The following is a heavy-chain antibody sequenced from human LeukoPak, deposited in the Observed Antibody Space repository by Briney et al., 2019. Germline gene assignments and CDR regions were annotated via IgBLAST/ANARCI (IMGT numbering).Heavy chain of an antibody. Sequence: ASVKVSCKASGYTFTSYYMHWVRQAPGQGLEWMGIINPSGGSTSYAQKFQGRVTMTRDTSTSTVYMELSSLRSEDTAVYYVARGMDIVVVPAAMRIDYWGQGTLVTVSS. J-gene: IGHJ4*02. CDR2: INPSGGST. CDR1: GYTFTSYY. CDR3: ARGMDIVVVPAAMRIDY. V-gene: IGHV1-46*01. D-gene: IGHD2-2*03.